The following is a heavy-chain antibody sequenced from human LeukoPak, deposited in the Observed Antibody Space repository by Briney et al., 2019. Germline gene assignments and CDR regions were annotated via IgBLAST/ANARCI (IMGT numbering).Heavy chain of an antibody. J-gene: IGHJ3*02. CDR3: ARYIQGVGFDI. D-gene: IGHD5-18*01. CDR1: GYTSSSPD. V-gene: IGHV1-8*01. Sequence: ASVKVSCKASGYTSSSPDINWVRQATGRGLEWLGWMNPRDDTGYAQRFQGRVTLTRDRSTDTAYMEISRLTSDDTAVYYCARYIQGVGFDIWGQGTMVTVSA. CDR2: MNPRDDT.